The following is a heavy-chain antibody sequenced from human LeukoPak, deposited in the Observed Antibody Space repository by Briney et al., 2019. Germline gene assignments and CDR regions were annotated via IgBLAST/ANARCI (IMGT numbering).Heavy chain of an antibody. Sequence: PSETLSLTCAVYGGSFSGYYWSWIRPPPGKGLEWIGEINHSGSTNYNPSLKSRLTISVDTSKNQFFLKLSSVTAADTAVYYCARGCSGGNCYTAIDYWGQGTLVTVSS. V-gene: IGHV4-34*01. CDR3: ARGCSGGNCYTAIDY. CDR2: INHSGST. D-gene: IGHD2-15*01. J-gene: IGHJ4*02. CDR1: GGSFSGYY.